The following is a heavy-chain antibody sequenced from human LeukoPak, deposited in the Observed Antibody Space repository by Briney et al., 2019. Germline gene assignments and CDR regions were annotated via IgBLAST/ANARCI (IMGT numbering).Heavy chain of an antibody. CDR3: ATAKPNYCTNGVCYTVFDY. CDR2: IIPIFGTA. V-gene: IGHV1-69*13. Sequence: ASVKVSCKASGGTFSSYAISWVRQAPGQGLEWMGGIIPIFGTANYAQKFQGRVTITADESTSTAYMELSSLRSEDTAVYYCATAKPNYCTNGVCYTVFDYWGQGTLVTVSS. J-gene: IGHJ4*02. D-gene: IGHD2-8*01. CDR1: GGTFSSYA.